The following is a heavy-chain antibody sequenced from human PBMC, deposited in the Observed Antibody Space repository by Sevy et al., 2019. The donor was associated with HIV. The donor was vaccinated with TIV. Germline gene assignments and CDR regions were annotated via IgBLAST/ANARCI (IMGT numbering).Heavy chain of an antibody. J-gene: IGHJ5*02. CDR3: ARVFGAITIFGVVMHCFDP. CDR2: ISAYNGNT. CDR1: GYTFTSYG. D-gene: IGHD3-3*01. V-gene: IGHV1-18*01. Sequence: ASVKVSCKASGYTFTSYGISWVRQAPGQGLEWMGWISAYNGNTNYAQKLQGRVTMTTDTSTSTAYMELRSLRSDETAVYYCARVFGAITIFGVVMHCFDPWGQGTLVTVSS.